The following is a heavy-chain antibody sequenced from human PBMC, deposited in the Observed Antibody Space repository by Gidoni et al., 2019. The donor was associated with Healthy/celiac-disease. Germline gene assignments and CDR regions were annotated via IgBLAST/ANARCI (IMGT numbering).Heavy chain of an antibody. Sequence: QVQLVQSGAEVKKPGASVKVSCNASGYTFTSYYMHWVRQAPGQGLEWMGIINPSGGSTSYAQKFQGRVTMTRDTSTSTVYMELSSLRSEDTAVYYCARRSMYYDSSGYYHSFDYWGQGTLVTVSS. CDR2: INPSGGST. CDR3: ARRSMYYDSSGYYHSFDY. V-gene: IGHV1-46*01. CDR1: GYTFTSYY. D-gene: IGHD3-22*01. J-gene: IGHJ4*02.